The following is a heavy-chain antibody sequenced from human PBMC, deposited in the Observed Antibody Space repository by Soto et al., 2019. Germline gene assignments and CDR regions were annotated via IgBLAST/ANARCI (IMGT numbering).Heavy chain of an antibody. CDR1: GYTFGNND. J-gene: IGHJ5*02. CDR3: ARMATSGTLNWFDP. V-gene: IGHV1-8*01. Sequence: ASVKVSCKASGYTFGNNDISWVRQATGQGLEWMGWMNPNSGKTGYAQKFQGRVTMTRDTSMSTAYLELSSLRSDDTAIYYCARMATSGTLNWFDPWGQGTLVTVSS. CDR2: MNPNSGKT.